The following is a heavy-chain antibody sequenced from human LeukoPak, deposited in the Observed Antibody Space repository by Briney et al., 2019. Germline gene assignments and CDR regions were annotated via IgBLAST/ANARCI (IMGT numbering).Heavy chain of an antibody. CDR2: ISWNSGSR. CDR3: AKAGRHSSSWIDY. Sequence: GGSLRLSCAASGFTFSSYIMNWVRQAPGKGLEWVSSISWNSGSRVYADSVKGRFTISRDNAKNSLYLQMNSLRAEDTALYYCAKAGRHSSSWIDYWGQGTLVTVSS. V-gene: IGHV3-9*01. J-gene: IGHJ4*02. D-gene: IGHD6-13*01. CDR1: GFTFSSYI.